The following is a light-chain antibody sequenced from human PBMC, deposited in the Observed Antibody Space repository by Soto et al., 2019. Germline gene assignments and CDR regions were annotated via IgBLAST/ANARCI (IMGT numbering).Light chain of an antibody. CDR1: QDVRGA. CDR2: DVS. Sequence: AIQLTQSPSSLSASVGDRVTITCRASQDVRGALAWYQQKPGKAPKILIYDVSVLESGVPTRFSGSGSGTDFTLTITSLQPVDFATYYCQQFNIYPITFGHGTRLEIK. V-gene: IGKV1-13*02. CDR3: QQFNIYPIT. J-gene: IGKJ5*01.